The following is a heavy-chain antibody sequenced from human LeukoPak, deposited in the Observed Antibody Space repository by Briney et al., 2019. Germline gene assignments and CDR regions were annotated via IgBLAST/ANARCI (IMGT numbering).Heavy chain of an antibody. CDR1: GGSISSYY. CDR3: ARDGESPPDSSFDY. J-gene: IGHJ4*02. CDR2: IYTSGST. V-gene: IGHV4-4*07. Sequence: SETLSLTCTVSGGSISSYYWSWIRQPAGKGLEWVGRIYTSGSTNYNPSLKSRVTMSVDTSKNQFSLKLSSVTAADTAVYYCARDGESPPDSSFDYWGQGTLVTVSS. D-gene: IGHD3-10*01.